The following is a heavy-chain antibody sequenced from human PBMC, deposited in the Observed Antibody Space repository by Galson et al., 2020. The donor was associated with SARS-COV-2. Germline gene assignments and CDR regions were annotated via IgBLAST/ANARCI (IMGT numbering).Heavy chain of an antibody. CDR3: ARDGLRGGDYIGYYYFYGMDV. D-gene: IGHD4-17*01. Sequence: ASETLSLTCAVSGGSISSSNWWNWVRQPPGKGLEWIGEIYHSGSTNYNPSLKSRVTISVDKSKNEFSLKLSSVTAADTAVYYCARDGLRGGDYIGYYYFYGMDVWGQGTTVTVSS. CDR2: IYHSGST. V-gene: IGHV4-4*02. J-gene: IGHJ6*02. CDR1: GGSISSSNW.